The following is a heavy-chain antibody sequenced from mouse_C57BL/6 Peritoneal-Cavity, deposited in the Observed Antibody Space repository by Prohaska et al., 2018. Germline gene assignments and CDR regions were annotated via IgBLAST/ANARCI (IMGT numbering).Heavy chain of an antibody. J-gene: IGHJ3*01. CDR3: ARSDYYGSSPFAY. Sequence: QVQLQQSGAELVRPGTSVKMSCKASGYTFTNYWIGWAKQTPGHGLEWLGDIYPGGGYTNYNEKFKGKATLTADKSSSTAYMQFSRLTSEDSAIYYCARSDYYGSSPFAYWGQGTLVTVSA. V-gene: IGHV1-63*01. D-gene: IGHD1-1*01. CDR2: IYPGGGYT. CDR1: GYTFTNYW.